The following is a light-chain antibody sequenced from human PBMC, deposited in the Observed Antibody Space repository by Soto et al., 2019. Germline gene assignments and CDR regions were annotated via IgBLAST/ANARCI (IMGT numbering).Light chain of an antibody. CDR1: SSDVGAYNY. J-gene: IGLJ3*02. CDR3: SSSAGRSKRV. V-gene: IGLV2-8*01. CDR2: EVS. Sequence: QSALTQPPSAPGSPGQSVTIFCTGTSSDVGAYNYVSWYQQHPGKAPKLMIYEVSKRPSGVPDRFSGSKSGNRASLTVSGLQADDEADYYCSSSAGRSKRVFGGGTKLTVL.